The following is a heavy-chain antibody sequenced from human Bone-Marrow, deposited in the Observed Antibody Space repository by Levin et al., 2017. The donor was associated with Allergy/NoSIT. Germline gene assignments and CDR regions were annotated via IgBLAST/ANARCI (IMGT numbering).Heavy chain of an antibody. J-gene: IGHJ4*02. D-gene: IGHD3-22*01. Sequence: GGSLRLSCAASGFTFRHYTMNWVHQAPGKGLEWVSCITSSGDGTYYADAVKGRFTISRDNAKNSLYLQLNRLRDEDTAMYYCARDPARGYYDSSGYSGDHWGQGTLVTVSS. CDR3: ARDPARGYYDSSGYSGDH. V-gene: IGHV3-48*02. CDR2: ITSSGDGT. CDR1: GFTFRHYT.